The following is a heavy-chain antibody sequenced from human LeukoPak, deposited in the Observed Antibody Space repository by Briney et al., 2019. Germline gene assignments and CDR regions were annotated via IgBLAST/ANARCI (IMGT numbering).Heavy chain of an antibody. CDR3: AKDGSGSYYYTFDY. J-gene: IGHJ4*02. CDR2: ISTSSSTI. CDR1: GFVFSSFS. D-gene: IGHD3-10*01. Sequence: GGSLRLSCAASGFVFSSFSMNWVRQAPGKGLEWVSCISTSSSTIFYADSVKGRFTISRDNSKNTLYLQMNSLRAEDTAVYYCAKDGSGSYYYTFDYWGQGTLVTVSS. V-gene: IGHV3-48*01.